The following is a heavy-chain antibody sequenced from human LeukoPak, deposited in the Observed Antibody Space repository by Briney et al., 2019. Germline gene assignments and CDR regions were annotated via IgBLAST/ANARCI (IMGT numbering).Heavy chain of an antibody. D-gene: IGHD3-22*01. V-gene: IGHV4-59*08. CDR3: ARNDYYNSSGAIDY. J-gene: IGHJ4*02. CDR1: GGSISGYY. Sequence: PSETLSLTCTVSGGSISGYYWSWIRQPPGKGLEWIGYIYYSGSTNYNPSLKSRVTISVDTSKNQFSLKLSSVTAADTAVYYCARNDYYNSSGAIDYWGQGTLVTVSS. CDR2: IYYSGST.